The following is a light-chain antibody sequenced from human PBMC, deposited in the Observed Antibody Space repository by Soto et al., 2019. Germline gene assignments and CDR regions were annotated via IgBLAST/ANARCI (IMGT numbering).Light chain of an antibody. V-gene: IGKV1-5*03. CDR1: QSISYW. J-gene: IGKJ4*01. Sequence: DIQMTQSPSTLSASVGDRVTITCRVSQSISYWLAWYQQKPGKAPKLLIYKASILGGGVPSRFSGSGSGTEFTLTISTLQPDDFATYYCQQYSSYPVTVGGGRQVEIK. CDR2: KAS. CDR3: QQYSSYPVT.